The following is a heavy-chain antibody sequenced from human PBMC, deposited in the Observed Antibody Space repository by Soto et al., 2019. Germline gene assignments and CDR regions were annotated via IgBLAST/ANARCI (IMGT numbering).Heavy chain of an antibody. D-gene: IGHD3-10*01. J-gene: IGHJ3*02. Sequence: GGSLRLSCAASGFTFSSYAMSWVRQAPGKGLEWVSAISGSGGSTYYADSVKGRFTISRDNSKNTLYLQMNSLRAEDPAVYYCAKGAAGISMVRGVIIGDAFDIWGQGTMVTVSS. V-gene: IGHV3-23*01. CDR3: AKGAAGISMVRGVIIGDAFDI. CDR1: GFTFSSYA. CDR2: ISGSGGST.